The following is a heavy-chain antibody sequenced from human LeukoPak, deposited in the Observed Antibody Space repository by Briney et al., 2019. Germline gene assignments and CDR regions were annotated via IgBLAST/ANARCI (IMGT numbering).Heavy chain of an antibody. Sequence: SETLSLTCAISGGSISGSNWWSWVRQPPGKGLEWIGEVYHSGGTNYNPSLKSRVTISVDKSKNQFPPRLTSVTAADTAVYYCARARSDYGSGSGFDYWGQGTLVTVSS. D-gene: IGHD3-10*01. CDR3: ARARSDYGSGSGFDY. J-gene: IGHJ4*02. V-gene: IGHV4-4*02. CDR1: GGSISGSNW. CDR2: VYHSGGT.